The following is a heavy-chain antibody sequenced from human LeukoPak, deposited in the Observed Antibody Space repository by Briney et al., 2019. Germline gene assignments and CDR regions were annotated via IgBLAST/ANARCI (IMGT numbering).Heavy chain of an antibody. CDR3: AKYYDFWSGYSQHYYYMDV. D-gene: IGHD3-3*01. V-gene: IGHV3-23*01. J-gene: IGHJ6*03. CDR1: GFTFSSSG. CDR2: ISGSGNYA. Sequence: PGGSLRLSCAASGFTFSSSGMSWVRQAPGKGLDWVSVISGSGNYAYYADSVKGRLTISRDNSKNTLYLQMNSLRAEDTAVYYCAKYYDFWSGYSQHYYYMDVWGKGTTVTVSS.